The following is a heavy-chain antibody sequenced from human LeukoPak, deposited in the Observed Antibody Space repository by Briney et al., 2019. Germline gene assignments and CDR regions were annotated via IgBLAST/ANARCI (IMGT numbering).Heavy chain of an antibody. CDR3: ARDCVFQRPDFDY. Sequence: PSETLSLTCAVSGYSLSSGYYWGWIRRPPGKGLEWIGSIYHIGITYYNPSLKSPVTISVDTSKNQFSLKLSSVTGADTAFYYCARDCVFQRPDFDYWGQGTLVTVSS. V-gene: IGHV4-38-2*02. CDR2: IYHIGIT. J-gene: IGHJ4*02. CDR1: GYSLSSGYY.